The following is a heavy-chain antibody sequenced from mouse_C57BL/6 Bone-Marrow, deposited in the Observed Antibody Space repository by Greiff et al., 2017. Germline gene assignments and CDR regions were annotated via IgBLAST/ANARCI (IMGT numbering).Heavy chain of an antibody. CDR1: GYTFTSYW. CDR3: ARSEGYDGYHRDWFAY. J-gene: IGHJ3*01. CDR2: IDPSDSYT. Sequence: QVQLQQSGAELVMPGASVQLSCKASGYTFTSYWMHWVKQRPGQGLEWIGEIDPSDSYTNYNQKFKGKSTLTVDKSSSTAYMQLSSLTSEDSAVYYCARSEGYDGYHRDWFAYWGQGTLVTVSA. V-gene: IGHV1-69*01. D-gene: IGHD2-3*01.